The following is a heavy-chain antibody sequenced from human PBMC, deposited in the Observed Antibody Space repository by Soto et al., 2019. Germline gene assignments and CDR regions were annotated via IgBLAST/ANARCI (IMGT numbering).Heavy chain of an antibody. CDR2: MKEDGSEK. V-gene: IGHV3-7*01. D-gene: IGHD3-22*01. CDR1: GFTFRTYW. CDR3: ARGWGYFDSSGFPYLYAMDV. Sequence: GGSLRLSCAASGFTFRTYWMSWVRQAPGKGLEWVANMKEDGSEKYYVDSVEGRFTISRDNAKNSLYLQMTSLRAEDTALYYCARGWGYFDSSGFPYLYAMDVWGQGTTVTVSS. J-gene: IGHJ6*02.